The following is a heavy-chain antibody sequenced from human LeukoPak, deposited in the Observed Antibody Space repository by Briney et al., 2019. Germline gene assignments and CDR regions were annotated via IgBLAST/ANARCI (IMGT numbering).Heavy chain of an antibody. CDR3: ARSGPIDY. CDR2: IYSGGST. Sequence: PGGSLRLSCLASGFTVRSNYMTWVRQAPGKGLEWVSVIYSGGSTYYADSVKGRFTISRDNSKNTLFLQMNSLRAEDTAVYYCARSGPIDYWGQGTLVTVSS. V-gene: IGHV3-66*02. D-gene: IGHD6-25*01. CDR1: GFTVRSNY. J-gene: IGHJ4*02.